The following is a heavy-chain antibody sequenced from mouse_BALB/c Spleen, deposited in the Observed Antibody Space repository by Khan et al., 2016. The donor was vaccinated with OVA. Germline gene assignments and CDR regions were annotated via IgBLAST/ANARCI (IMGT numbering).Heavy chain of an antibody. Sequence: QIQLVQSGPELKRPGETVRISCKASGYTFTNAGMQWVQKMPGKGLKWIGWINTHSGVPKYAEAFKGRFAFSLDTSATTAYLQITNLKNEDTATYFCARGGAAYYKNYGGAMDYWGQGTSVTVSS. CDR1: GYTFTNAG. CDR3: ARGGAAYYKNYGGAMDY. J-gene: IGHJ4*01. V-gene: IGHV9-4*02. D-gene: IGHD2-5*01. CDR2: INTHSGVP.